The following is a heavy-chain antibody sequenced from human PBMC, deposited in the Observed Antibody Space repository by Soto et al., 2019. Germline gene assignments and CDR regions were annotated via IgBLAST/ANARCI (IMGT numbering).Heavy chain of an antibody. CDR3: ASSQPWLVLPGNSPGDY. Sequence: ESLRLSCAASGFTFGCYWMHGVRQAPGKGLVWVSRINSDGSSTSYADSVKGRFTISRDNAKNTLYLQMNSLRAEDTAVYYCASSQPWLVLPGNSPGDYWGQGTLVTVSS. CDR1: GFTFGCYW. V-gene: IGHV3-74*01. J-gene: IGHJ4*02. D-gene: IGHD6-19*01. CDR2: INSDGSST.